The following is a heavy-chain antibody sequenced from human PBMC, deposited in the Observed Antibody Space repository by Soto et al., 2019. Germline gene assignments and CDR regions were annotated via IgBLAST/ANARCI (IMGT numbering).Heavy chain of an antibody. CDR2: MNPNSGNT. CDR1: GYTFTSYD. D-gene: IGHD6-6*01. Sequence: ASVKVSCKASGYTFTSYDINWVRQATGQGLEWMGWMNPNSGNTGYAQKFQGRVTMTRNTSISTAYMELSSLRSEDTAVYYCARADGTSSSYYYYGMGVWGQGTTVTVSS. V-gene: IGHV1-8*01. J-gene: IGHJ6*02. CDR3: ARADGTSSSYYYYGMGV.